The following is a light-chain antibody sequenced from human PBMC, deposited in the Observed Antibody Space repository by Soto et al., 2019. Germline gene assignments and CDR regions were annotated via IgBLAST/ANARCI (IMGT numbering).Light chain of an antibody. CDR3: QLYGASLVT. CDR1: QSISSSF. V-gene: IGKV3-20*01. CDR2: GAS. J-gene: IGKJ2*01. Sequence: EIVLTQSPGTLSLSPGERAALSCRASQSISSSFLAWYQHKPGQAPRLLIHGASSRATGIPDRFSGSGSGTDFTLTISRLDPEDFAVYYCQLYGASLVTFGQGTKV.